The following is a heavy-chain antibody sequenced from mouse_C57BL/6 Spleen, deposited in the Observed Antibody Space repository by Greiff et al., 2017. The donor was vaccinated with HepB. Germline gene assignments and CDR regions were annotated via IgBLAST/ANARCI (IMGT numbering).Heavy chain of an antibody. J-gene: IGHJ3*01. V-gene: IGHV14-4*01. Sequence: EVQRVESGAELVRPGASVKLSCTASGFNIKDDYMHWVKQRPEQGLEWIGWIDPENGDTEYASKFQGKATITADTSSNTAYLQLSSLTSEDTAVYYCTTVPWFAYWGQGTLVTVSA. CDR2: IDPENGDT. CDR3: TTVPWFAY. CDR1: GFNIKDDY.